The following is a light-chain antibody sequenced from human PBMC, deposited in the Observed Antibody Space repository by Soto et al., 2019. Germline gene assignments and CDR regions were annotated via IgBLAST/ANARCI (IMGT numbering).Light chain of an antibody. Sequence: DIPMTQFPPTLSASVGDRVTITCRASQSISSWLAWYQQKPGKAPKLLIYDASTLETGVPSRFSGSGSGTEFTLTISSLQPDDFATYYCQQYNNYLMYTFGQGTKLEIK. CDR2: DAS. CDR1: QSISSW. V-gene: IGKV1-5*01. CDR3: QQYNNYLMYT. J-gene: IGKJ2*01.